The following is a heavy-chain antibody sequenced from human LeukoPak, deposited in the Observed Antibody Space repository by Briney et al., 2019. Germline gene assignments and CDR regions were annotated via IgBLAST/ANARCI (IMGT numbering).Heavy chain of an antibody. CDR2: IKQDGSEK. CDR3: AREVTYYDILTGYYKPYYFDY. V-gene: IGHV3-7*01. CDR1: GFTFTRYW. Sequence: GGSLRLSCAASGFTFTRYWMSWVRQAPGKGLEWVANIKQDGSEKYYVDSVKGRFTISRDNAKNSLYLQMNSLRAEDTAVYYCAREVTYYDILTGYYKPYYFDYWGQGTLVTVSS. J-gene: IGHJ4*02. D-gene: IGHD3-9*01.